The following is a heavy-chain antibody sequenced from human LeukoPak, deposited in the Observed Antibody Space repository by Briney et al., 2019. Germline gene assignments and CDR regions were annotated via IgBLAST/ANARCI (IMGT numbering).Heavy chain of an antibody. J-gene: IGHJ4*02. V-gene: IGHV1-18*01. CDR3: ASVPPVPAAIWEFDY. CDR2: ISAYNGNT. CDR1: GYTFTSYG. D-gene: IGHD2-2*01. Sequence: ASVKVSCKASGYTFTSYGISWVRQAPGQGLEWMGWISAYNGNTNYAQKLQGRVTMTTDTSTSTAYMELRSLRSDDTAVYYCASVPPVPAAIWEFDYWGRGTLVTVSS.